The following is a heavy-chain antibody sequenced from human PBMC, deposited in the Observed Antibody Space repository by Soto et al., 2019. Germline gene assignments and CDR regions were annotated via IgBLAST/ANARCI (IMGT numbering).Heavy chain of an antibody. CDR3: ARDLRTLYGVDV. V-gene: IGHV3-53*01. CDR2: IYSGDTT. J-gene: IGHJ6*02. Sequence: EVQLVESGGGLIQPGGSLRLSCAASGFTVSSNYMSWVRQAPGKGLEWVSVIYSGDTTYYADSVKGRFTISRDHSKNTLYLQMNSLRAEDTAVYYCARDLRTLYGVDVCGQGTTVTVSS. CDR1: GFTVSSNY.